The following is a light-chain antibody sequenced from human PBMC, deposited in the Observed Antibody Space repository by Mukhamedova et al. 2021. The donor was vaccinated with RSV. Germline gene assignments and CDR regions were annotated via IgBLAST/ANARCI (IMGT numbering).Light chain of an antibody. V-gene: IGKV3-20*01. CDR1: QSVSSSY. CDR2: GAS. Sequence: QSVSSSYLAWYQQKPGQAPRLLIYGASSRATGIPDRFSGGGSGTDFTLTISRLEPEDFAVYYCQQYGSSPRTFGQGTK. CDR3: QQYGSSPRT. J-gene: IGKJ1*01.